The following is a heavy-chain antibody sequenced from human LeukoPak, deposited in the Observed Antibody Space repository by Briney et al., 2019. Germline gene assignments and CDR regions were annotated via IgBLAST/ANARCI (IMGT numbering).Heavy chain of an antibody. J-gene: IGHJ6*02. V-gene: IGHV3-7*03. CDR3: ARGGGLDV. CDR2: INHNGNVN. Sequence: GGSLRLSCAASGFTFSSYWMNWARQVPGKGLERVASINHNGNVNYYVDSVKGRFTISRDNAKNSLYLQMSNLRAEDTAVYFCARGGGLDVWGQGATVTVSS. CDR1: GFTFSSYW. D-gene: IGHD3-16*01.